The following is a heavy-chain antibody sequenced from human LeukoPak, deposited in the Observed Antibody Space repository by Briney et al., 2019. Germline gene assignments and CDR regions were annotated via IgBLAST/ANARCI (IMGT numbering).Heavy chain of an antibody. V-gene: IGHV4-30-4*07. D-gene: IGHD6-13*01. Sequence: SQTLSLTCTVSGGSISSGGYSWSWIRQPPGKGMEFIAYIYYTGNTYFNPSLKSRVTISVDTSKNQFSLKLTSVTAADTAVYYCARVLAAAGNNWFDPWGQGTLVTVSS. CDR2: IYYTGNT. CDR3: ARVLAAAGNNWFDP. CDR1: GGSISSGGYS. J-gene: IGHJ5*02.